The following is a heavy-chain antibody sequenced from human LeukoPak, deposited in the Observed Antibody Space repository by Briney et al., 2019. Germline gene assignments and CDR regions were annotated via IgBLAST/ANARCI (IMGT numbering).Heavy chain of an antibody. D-gene: IGHD4-17*01. CDR1: GDSVASKSAA. V-gene: IGHV6-1*01. CDR2: TYYRSKWYS. Sequence: SQTLSLTCAISGDSVASKSAAWNWIRQSPSRVLEWLGRTYYRSKWYSDYAISLKSRISINPDTSKNQFSLHLNSVTPEDTAVYHCARTSGAFTVTDAFDIWGQGTMVTVSS. CDR3: ARTSGAFTVTDAFDI. J-gene: IGHJ3*02.